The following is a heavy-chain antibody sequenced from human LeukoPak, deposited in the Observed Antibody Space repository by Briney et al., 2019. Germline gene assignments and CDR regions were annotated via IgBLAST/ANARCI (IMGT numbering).Heavy chain of an antibody. CDR2: ISAYNGNT. CDR1: GYTFTSYG. V-gene: IGHV1-18*01. D-gene: IGHD1-26*01. CDR3: ARGVVGATANDAFDI. Sequence: AXVKVSCKASGYTFTSYGISWVRQAPGQGREWMGWISAYNGNTNYAQKLQGRVTMTTDTSTSTAYMELRSLRSDDTAVYYCARGVVGATANDAFDIWGQGTMVTVSS. J-gene: IGHJ3*02.